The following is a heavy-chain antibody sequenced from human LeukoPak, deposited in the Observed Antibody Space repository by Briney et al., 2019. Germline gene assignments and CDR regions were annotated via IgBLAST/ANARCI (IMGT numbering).Heavy chain of an antibody. V-gene: IGHV1-69*05. Sequence: SVKVSCKASGGTFSYAISWVRQAPGQGLEWMGGNIPIFGTTDYAQNFQGRVTFTTDESTSTAYMELSSLRSEDTAVYYCARGAWGYNYGYHNYWGQGTLVTVSS. CDR2: NIPIFGTT. J-gene: IGHJ4*02. CDR1: GGTFSYA. D-gene: IGHD5-18*01. CDR3: ARGAWGYNYGYHNY.